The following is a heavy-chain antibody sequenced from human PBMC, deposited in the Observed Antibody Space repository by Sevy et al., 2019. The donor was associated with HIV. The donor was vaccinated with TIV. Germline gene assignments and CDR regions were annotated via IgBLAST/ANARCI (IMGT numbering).Heavy chain of an antibody. CDR1: GGTFSSYG. CDR3: ARGGGNGWYYFDY. V-gene: IGHV1-69*13. D-gene: IGHD6-19*01. CDR2: IIPVLRTV. Sequence: ASVKVSCKASGGTFSSYGISWVRQAPGQWLEWMGGIIPVLRTVNCAQKFQGRVTITADESTKTAYMELSSLRSEDTAVYYSARGGGNGWYYFDYWGQETLVTVSS. J-gene: IGHJ4*02.